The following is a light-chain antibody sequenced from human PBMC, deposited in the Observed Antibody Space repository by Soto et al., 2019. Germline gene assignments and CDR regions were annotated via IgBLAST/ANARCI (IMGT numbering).Light chain of an antibody. CDR2: DAS. Sequence: EIVVTQSPGTLSLSPGERATLSCRASQSVSSNLAWYQQKPGQAPRLLIYDASKRATGIPARFSGSGSGTDFTLTISSLEPEDFAVYYCQQRYNWPLTFGGGTKVDNK. V-gene: IGKV3-11*01. CDR3: QQRYNWPLT. J-gene: IGKJ4*01. CDR1: QSVSSN.